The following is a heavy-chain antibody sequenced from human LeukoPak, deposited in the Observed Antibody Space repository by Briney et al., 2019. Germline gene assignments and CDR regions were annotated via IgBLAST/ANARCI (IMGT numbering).Heavy chain of an antibody. Sequence: PSQTLSLTCTVSGGSISSGSYYWSWIRQPAGKGLEWIGRIYTSGSTNYNPSLKSRVTISVDTSKNQFSLKLSSVTAADTAVYYCARGGRWLQSGLNYWGQGTLVTVSS. J-gene: IGHJ4*02. CDR2: IYTSGST. CDR3: ARGGRWLQSGLNY. D-gene: IGHD5-24*01. CDR1: GGSISSGSYY. V-gene: IGHV4-61*02.